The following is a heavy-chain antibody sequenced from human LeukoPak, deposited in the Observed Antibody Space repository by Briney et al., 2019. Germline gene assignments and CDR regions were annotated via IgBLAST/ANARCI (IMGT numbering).Heavy chain of an antibody. Sequence: SETLSLTCTVSGGSISSGSYYWSWIRQPAGKGLEWIGRIYTSGSTNYNPSLKSRVTISVDTSKNQFSLKLSSVTAADTAVYYCARGRLSPMDVWGKGTTVTISS. CDR1: GGSISSGSYY. J-gene: IGHJ6*03. CDR3: ARGRLSPMDV. V-gene: IGHV4-61*02. CDR2: IYTSGST.